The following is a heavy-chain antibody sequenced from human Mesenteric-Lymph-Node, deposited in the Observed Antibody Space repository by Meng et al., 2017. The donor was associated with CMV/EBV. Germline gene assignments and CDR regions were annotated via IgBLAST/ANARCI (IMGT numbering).Heavy chain of an antibody. CDR2: INPNSGGT. D-gene: IGHD5-24*01. V-gene: IGHV1-2*02. CDR3: ARRVEMATIIRFNGWKYYFDY. Sequence: ASVKVSCKASGHTLTGSYVHWVRQAPGQGLEWMGWINPNSGGTNYAQKFQGRVTMTRDTSISTAYMELSRLRSDDTAVYYCARRVEMATIIRFNGWKYYFDYWGQGTLVTVSS. CDR1: GHTLTGSY. J-gene: IGHJ4*02.